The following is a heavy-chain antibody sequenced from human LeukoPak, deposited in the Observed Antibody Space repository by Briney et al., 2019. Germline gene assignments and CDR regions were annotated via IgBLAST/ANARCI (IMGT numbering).Heavy chain of an antibody. Sequence: GGSLRLSCAASRFILSSYGMNWVRQAPGKGLEWVSSISGSSDYIYYADTVRGRFTISRDNAKNSLYLQMNSLRAEDTAVYYCAKSYGGNFLDAFDIWGQGTMVTVSS. CDR3: AKSYGGNFLDAFDI. V-gene: IGHV3-21*01. CDR1: RFILSSYG. J-gene: IGHJ3*02. CDR2: ISGSSDYI. D-gene: IGHD4-23*01.